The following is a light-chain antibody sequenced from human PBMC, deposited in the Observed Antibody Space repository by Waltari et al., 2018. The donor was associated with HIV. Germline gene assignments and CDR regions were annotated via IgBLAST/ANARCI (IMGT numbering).Light chain of an antibody. CDR2: DNK. CDR3: GTWDTSLDAGV. CDR1: SSNIGNNY. J-gene: IGLJ3*02. Sequence: SVLTQPPSVSAAPGQKVTISCSGSSSNIGNNYVSWFQQLPGAAPRFLMYDNKQRPSGVPDRSAGSRSGTSATLGVSGLQPGDEADYYCGTWDTSLDAGVFGGGTKLTVL. V-gene: IGLV1-51*01.